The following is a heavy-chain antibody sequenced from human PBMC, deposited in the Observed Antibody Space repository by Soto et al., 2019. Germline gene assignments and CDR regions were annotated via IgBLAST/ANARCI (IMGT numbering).Heavy chain of an antibody. CDR2: IYPSGMP. D-gene: IGHD5-18*01. J-gene: IGHJ4*02. V-gene: IGHV4-30-2*01. CDR3: ARERGGYGLFDS. Sequence: SETLSLTCTVSGGSISNAAYSWSWIRQPPGKGLEWIGYIYPSGMPFYNPSLRNRVTISIDRSNDQFSLNLKSVTAADTAVYYCARERGGYGLFDSWGQGTLVTVSS. CDR1: GGSISNAAYS.